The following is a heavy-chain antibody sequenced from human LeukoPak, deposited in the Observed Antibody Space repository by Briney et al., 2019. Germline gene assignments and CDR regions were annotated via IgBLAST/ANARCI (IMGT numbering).Heavy chain of an antibody. CDR3: AREPDSSGYSFDY. D-gene: IGHD3-22*01. Sequence: GESLQISCKGSGYSFTTYWIAWVRPMPGKGLEWMGIIYPGDSDTRYSPSFEGQVTISVDKSTSTAYLQWSSLKASDTAMYYCAREPDSSGYSFDYWGQGTLVTVSS. V-gene: IGHV5-51*01. CDR2: IYPGDSDT. J-gene: IGHJ4*02. CDR1: GYSFTTYW.